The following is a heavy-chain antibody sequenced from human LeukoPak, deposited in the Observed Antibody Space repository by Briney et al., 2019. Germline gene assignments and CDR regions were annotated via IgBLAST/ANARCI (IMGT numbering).Heavy chain of an antibody. CDR3: ARVSDVLLWFGELYFDY. V-gene: IGHV3-30*19. CDR1: GFTFSSYG. J-gene: IGHJ4*02. CDR2: ISYDGSNK. D-gene: IGHD3-10*01. Sequence: PGRSLRLSCAASGFTFSSYGMHWVRQAPGKGLEWVAVISYDGSNKYYADSVKGRFTISRDNSKNTLYLQMNSLRAEDTAVYYCARVSDVLLWFGELYFDYWGQGTLVTVSS.